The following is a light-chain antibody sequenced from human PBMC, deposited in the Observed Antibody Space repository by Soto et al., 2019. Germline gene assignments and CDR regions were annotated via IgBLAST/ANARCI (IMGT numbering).Light chain of an antibody. J-gene: IGKJ5*01. Sequence: DIQLTQSPSSLSASVGDRVTIPCRAIQGISCYLNWYQQKPGKVPKLLIYSASNLQSGVPSRFSGSGSGKDLTLTISSLQPEDVATYYGQRTYNALLLPFGEGPRLEIK. CDR3: QRTYNALLLP. CDR1: QGISCY. V-gene: IGKV1-27*01. CDR2: SAS.